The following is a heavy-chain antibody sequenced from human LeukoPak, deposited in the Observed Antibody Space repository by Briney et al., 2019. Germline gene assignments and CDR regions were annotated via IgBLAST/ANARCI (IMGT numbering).Heavy chain of an antibody. CDR2: IYTSGST. CDR1: GGSISSGSYY. CDR3: ARGGTHDYGDRTFPVYYFDY. J-gene: IGHJ4*02. D-gene: IGHD4-17*01. V-gene: IGHV4-61*02. Sequence: SETLSLTCTVSGGSISSGSYYWSWIRQPAGKGLEWIGRIYTSGSTNYNPSLKSRVTISVDTSKNQFSLKLSSVTAAGTAVYYCARGGTHDYGDRTFPVYYFDYWGQGTLVTLSS.